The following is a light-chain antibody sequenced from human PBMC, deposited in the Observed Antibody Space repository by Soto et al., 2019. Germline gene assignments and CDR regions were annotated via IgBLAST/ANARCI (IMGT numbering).Light chain of an antibody. Sequence: EIVLTQSPGTLSLSPGERATLSCRASQSVSSNYLAWYQQKPGQAPRLPIYGASTRATGIPDRFSGSGSGTDFTLTIRRMATEDFAVYYCQHYGSSPTVTFCQGTKVDIK. V-gene: IGKV3-20*01. CDR2: GAS. CDR1: QSVSSNY. J-gene: IGKJ1*01. CDR3: QHYGSSPTVT.